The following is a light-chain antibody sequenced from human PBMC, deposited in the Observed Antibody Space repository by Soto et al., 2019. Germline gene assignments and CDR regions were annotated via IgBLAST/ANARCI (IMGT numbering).Light chain of an antibody. J-gene: IGLJ3*02. Sequence: QSVLTQPPSVSAAPGHKVTISCSGSRSTIGNNYVSWYQQLPGTAPKLLIYENNKRPSGIPDRFSGSKSGTSATLGITGLQTGDEADHYCGTWDSNLSAWVFGGGTKLTVL. V-gene: IGLV1-51*02. CDR2: ENN. CDR1: RSTIGNNY. CDR3: GTWDSNLSAWV.